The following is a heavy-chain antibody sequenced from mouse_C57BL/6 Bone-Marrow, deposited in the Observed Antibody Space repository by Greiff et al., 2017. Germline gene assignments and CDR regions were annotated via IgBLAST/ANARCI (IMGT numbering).Heavy chain of an antibody. CDR2: IYPGDGDT. J-gene: IGHJ2*01. CDR3: ARDYEYDY. D-gene: IGHD2-4*01. Sequence: QVQLQQSGPELVKPGASVKISCKASGYAFSSSWMNWVKQRPGKGLEWIGRIYPGDGDTTYNGKFKGKATLTADKSYRTANMQLSNLRSEDSAVYFCARDYEYDYWGQGTTLTVSS. CDR1: GYAFSSSW. V-gene: IGHV1-82*01.